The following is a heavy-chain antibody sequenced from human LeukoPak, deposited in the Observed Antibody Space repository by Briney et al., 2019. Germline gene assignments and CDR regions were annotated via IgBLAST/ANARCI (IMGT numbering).Heavy chain of an antibody. D-gene: IGHD1-26*01. Sequence: PSETLSLTCTVSGGSISSGSYYWSWVRQPAGKGLEWIGRIYTSGSTNYNPSLKSRVTISVDTSKNQFSLKLSSVTAADTAVYYCARDFVSGSYYYFDSWGQGTLVTVSS. CDR1: GGSISSGSYY. CDR3: ARDFVSGSYYYFDS. V-gene: IGHV4-61*02. CDR2: IYTSGST. J-gene: IGHJ4*02.